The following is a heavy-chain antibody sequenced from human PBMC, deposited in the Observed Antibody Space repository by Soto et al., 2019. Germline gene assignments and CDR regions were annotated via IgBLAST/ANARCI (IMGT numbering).Heavy chain of an antibody. CDR2: IIPIFGTA. Sequence: QVQLVQSGAEVKKPGSSVKVSCKASGGTFSSYAISWVRQAPGQGLEWMGGIIPIFGTANYAQKFQGRVTITADESTSTAYMELSSLRSEDTAVYYCARRYCISTSCYEGADYYYGMDVWGQGTTVTVAS. CDR3: ARRYCISTSCYEGADYYYGMDV. CDR1: GGTFSSYA. J-gene: IGHJ6*02. V-gene: IGHV1-69*12. D-gene: IGHD2-2*01.